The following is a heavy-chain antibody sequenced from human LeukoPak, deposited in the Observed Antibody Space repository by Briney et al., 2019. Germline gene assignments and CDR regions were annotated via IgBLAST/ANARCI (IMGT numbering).Heavy chain of an antibody. CDR1: GGTFSSYA. D-gene: IGHD4-17*01. CDR2: IIPIFGTA. J-gene: IGHJ4*02. CDR3: VRDIRGVTTVTNYFDY. Sequence: GASVKVSCKASGGTFSSYAISWVRQAPGQGLEWMGGIIPIFGTANYAQKFQGRVTITADESTSTAYMELSSLRSEDTAVYYCVRDIRGVTTVTNYFDYWGQGTLVTVSS. V-gene: IGHV1-69*01.